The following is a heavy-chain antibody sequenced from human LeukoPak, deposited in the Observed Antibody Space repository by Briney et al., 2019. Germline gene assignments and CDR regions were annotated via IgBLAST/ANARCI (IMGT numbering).Heavy chain of an antibody. CDR3: ATSQGATTPLSWFDP. CDR2: FDPEDGET. CDR1: GYTLTELS. Sequence: GASVKVSCKVSGYTLTELSMHWVRQAPGKGLEWMGGFDPEDGETIYAQKFQGRVTMTEDTSTDTAYMELSSLRSEDTAVYYCATSQGATTPLSWFDPWGQGTLVTVSS. J-gene: IGHJ5*02. V-gene: IGHV1-24*01. D-gene: IGHD1-26*01.